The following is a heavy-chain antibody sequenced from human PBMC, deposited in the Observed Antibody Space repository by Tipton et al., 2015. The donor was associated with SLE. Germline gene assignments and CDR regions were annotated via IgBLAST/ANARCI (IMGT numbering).Heavy chain of an antibody. CDR3: ARDFIQYDSAEMGY. V-gene: IGHV3-53*05. D-gene: IGHD5-24*01. CDR2: IHDDDET. Sequence: SLRLSCAASGLIDYSRYMSWVRQAPGKGLEWFSLIHDDDETYYADSVKGRFTISRDTSQNTLYLQMNSRRPEDTAIYYCARDFIQYDSAEMGYWGQGTVFTFSS. J-gene: IGHJ4*02. CDR1: GLIDYSRY.